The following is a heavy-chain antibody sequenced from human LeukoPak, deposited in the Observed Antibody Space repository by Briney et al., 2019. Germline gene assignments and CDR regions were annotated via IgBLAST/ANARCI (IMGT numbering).Heavy chain of an antibody. Sequence: PSETLSLTCAVYGGSFSGYYWSWIRQPPGKGLEWIGEINHSGSTNYNPSLKSRVTISVDTSKNQFSLKLSSVTAADTAVCYCARTFLAARPKGANWFDPWGQGTLVTVSS. CDR3: ARTFLAARPKGANWFDP. CDR2: INHSGST. D-gene: IGHD6-6*01. J-gene: IGHJ5*02. V-gene: IGHV4-34*01. CDR1: GGSFSGYY.